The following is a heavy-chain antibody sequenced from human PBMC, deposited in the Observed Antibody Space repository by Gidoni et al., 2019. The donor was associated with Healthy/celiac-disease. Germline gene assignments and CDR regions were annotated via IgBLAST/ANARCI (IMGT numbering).Heavy chain of an antibody. CDR1: GGSFSGSY. Sequence: QVQLQQWGAGLLKPSETLSLTCAVYGGSFSGSYWSWIRQPPGKGLEWIGEINHSGSTNYNPSLKSRVTISVDTSKNQFSLKLSSVTAADTAVYYCARGMYDSSGNLDYWGQGTLVTVSS. J-gene: IGHJ4*02. V-gene: IGHV4-34*01. CDR2: INHSGST. D-gene: IGHD3-22*01. CDR3: ARGMYDSSGNLDY.